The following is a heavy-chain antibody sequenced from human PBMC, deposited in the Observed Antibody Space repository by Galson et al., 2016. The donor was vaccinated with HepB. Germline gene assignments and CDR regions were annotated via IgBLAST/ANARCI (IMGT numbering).Heavy chain of an antibody. CDR3: ARGDQYCSGTSCYFVSFDF. CDR1: GYTFTGYY. CDR2: IDPKSGGT. Sequence: SVKVSCKASGYTFTGYYIHWVRQAPGQGLEWMGRIDPKSGGTYYSQNFQGRVTMTRDTSITTAYMDFSRLRSDDTAVYYCARGDQYCSGTSCYFVSFDFWGQGTMVTVSS. D-gene: IGHD2-2*01. J-gene: IGHJ3*01. V-gene: IGHV1-2*06.